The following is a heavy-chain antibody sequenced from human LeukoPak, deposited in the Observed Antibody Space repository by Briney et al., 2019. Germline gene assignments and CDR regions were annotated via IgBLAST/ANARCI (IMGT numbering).Heavy chain of an antibody. CDR1: GYTFTGYY. CDR3: ATSSGSPDY. CDR2: IIPIFGTA. D-gene: IGHD3-22*01. V-gene: IGHV1-69*13. Sequence: SVKVSCKASGYTFTGYYMHWVRQAPGQGLEWMGGIIPIFGTANYAQKFQGRVTITADESTSTAYMELSSLRSEDTAVYYCATSSGSPDYWGQGTLVTVSS. J-gene: IGHJ4*02.